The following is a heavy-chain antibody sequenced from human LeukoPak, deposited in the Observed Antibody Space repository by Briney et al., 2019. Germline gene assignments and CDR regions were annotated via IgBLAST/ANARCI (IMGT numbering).Heavy chain of an antibody. D-gene: IGHD1-14*01. J-gene: IGHJ4*02. V-gene: IGHV1-18*01. CDR1: LYTFTSYG. Sequence: ASVKVSCKASLYTFTSYGITWVRPAPGQGVEWMGWISTKNGNTYYAQNLQGGVTMTTDTSTSTVYMELRSLRSDDAAVYDWARDSPLGNLDFWGQGTLVTVSS. CDR3: ARDSPLGNLDF. CDR2: ISTKNGNT.